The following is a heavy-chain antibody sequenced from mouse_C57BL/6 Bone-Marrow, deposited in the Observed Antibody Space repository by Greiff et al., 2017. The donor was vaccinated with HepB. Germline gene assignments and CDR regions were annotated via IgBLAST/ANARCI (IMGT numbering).Heavy chain of an antibody. D-gene: IGHD1-1*01. V-gene: IGHV1-72*01. J-gene: IGHJ4*01. CDR3: ASWGTTVVATDAMDY. CDR1: GYTFTSYW. CDR2: IDPNSGGT. Sequence: QVQLQQPGAELVKPGASVKLSCKASGYTFTSYWMHWVKQRPGRGLEWIGRIDPNSGGTKYNEKFKSKATLTVDKPSSTAYMQLSSLTSEDSAVYYCASWGTTVVATDAMDYWGQGTSVTVSS.